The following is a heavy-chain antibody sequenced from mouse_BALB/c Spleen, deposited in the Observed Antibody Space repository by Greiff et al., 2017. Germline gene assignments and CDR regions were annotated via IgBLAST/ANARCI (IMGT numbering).Heavy chain of an antibody. CDR3: ARETGFNFDY. V-gene: IGHV3-6*02. D-gene: IGHD4-1*01. CDR1: GYSITSGYY. Sequence: EVKLMESGPGLVKPSQSLSLTCSVTGYSITSGYYWNWIRQFPGNKLEWMGYISYDGSNNYNPSLKNRISITRDTSKNQFFLKLNSVTTEDTATYYCARETGFNFDYWGQGTTLTVSA. CDR2: ISYDGSN. J-gene: IGHJ2*01.